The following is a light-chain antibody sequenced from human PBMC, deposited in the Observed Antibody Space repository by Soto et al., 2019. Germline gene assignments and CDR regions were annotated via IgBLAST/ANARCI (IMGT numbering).Light chain of an antibody. CDR3: QQSYNTTWA. CDR2: DAS. V-gene: IGKV1-5*01. Sequence: DIQMTQSPSTLSASVGDRVTITCRASQSISSWLAWYQQKPGKAPKLLIYDASTLESGVPSRFSGSGSGTEFTLTISSLQPEDFATYSCQQSYNTTWAFGQGTKVEIQ. J-gene: IGKJ1*01. CDR1: QSISSW.